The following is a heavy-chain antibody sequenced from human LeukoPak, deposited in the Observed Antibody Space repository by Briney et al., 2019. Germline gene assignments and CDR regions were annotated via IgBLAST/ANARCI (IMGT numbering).Heavy chain of an antibody. CDR1: GGSISSYY. D-gene: IGHD3-3*01. CDR2: IYTSGST. V-gene: IGHV4-4*07. CDR3: ARDRSDFWSGYSKKYDAFDI. J-gene: IGHJ3*02. Sequence: PSETLSLTCTVSGGSISSYYWSWIRQPAGKGLEWIGRIYTSGSTNYNPSLKSRVTMSVDTSKNQFSLKLSSVTAADTAVYYCARDRSDFWSGYSKKYDAFDIWGQGTMVTVSS.